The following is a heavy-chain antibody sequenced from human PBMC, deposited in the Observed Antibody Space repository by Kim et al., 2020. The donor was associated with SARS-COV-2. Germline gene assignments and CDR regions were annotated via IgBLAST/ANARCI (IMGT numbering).Heavy chain of an antibody. D-gene: IGHD2-21*01. Sequence: GGSLRLSCAASGFSFSHAGMHWVRQTPGNALQWVTLILAEGNNKYYADSVKGRFTVSRDNSKNTLYLQMNSLRVEDTALYYCARDRGYCGSGPCHSDYFDYWGQGTLVTVSS. J-gene: IGHJ4*02. CDR1: GFSFSHAG. CDR2: ILAEGNNK. CDR3: ARDRGYCGSGPCHSDYFDY. V-gene: IGHV3-33*05.